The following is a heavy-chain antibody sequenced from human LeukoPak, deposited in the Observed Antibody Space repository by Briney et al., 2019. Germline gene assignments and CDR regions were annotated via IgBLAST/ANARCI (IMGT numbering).Heavy chain of an antibody. CDR1: GGTFSSYA. J-gene: IGHJ4*02. Sequence: SVKVSCKASGGTFSSYAISWVRQAPGQGLEWMGGIIPILGTANYAQKFQGRVTITADESTSTAYMELSSLRSEDTAVYYCARDGYGDFHYFDYWGQGTLVTVSS. D-gene: IGHD4-17*01. CDR2: IIPILGTA. V-gene: IGHV1-69*13. CDR3: ARDGYGDFHYFDY.